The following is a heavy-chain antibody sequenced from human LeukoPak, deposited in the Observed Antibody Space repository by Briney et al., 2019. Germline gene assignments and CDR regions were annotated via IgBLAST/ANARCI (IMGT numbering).Heavy chain of an antibody. V-gene: IGHV4-59*01. D-gene: IGHD6-13*01. CDR2: IYYSGST. J-gene: IGHJ4*02. CDR1: GGSISSYY. CDR3: ARVRGGSSWYASVNELKHHYYFDY. Sequence: SETLSLTCTVSGGSISSYYWSWIRQPPGKGLEWIGYIYYSGSTNYNPSLKSRVTISVDTSKNQFSLKLSSVTAADTAVYYCARVRGGSSWYASVNELKHHYYFDYWGQGTLVTVSS.